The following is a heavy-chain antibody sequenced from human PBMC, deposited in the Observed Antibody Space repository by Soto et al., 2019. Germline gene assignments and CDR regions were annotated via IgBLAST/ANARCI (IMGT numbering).Heavy chain of an antibody. CDR1: GFTFSSYA. D-gene: IGHD3-22*01. Sequence: QVQLVESGGGVVQPGRSLRHSCAASGFTFSSYAMHWVRQAPGKGLEWVAVISYDGSNKYYADSVKGRFTISRDNSKNTLYPQMNSLRAEDTAVYYCARDNGYYDSSGYYNYWGQGTLVTVSS. CDR2: ISYDGSNK. J-gene: IGHJ4*02. CDR3: ARDNGYYDSSGYYNY. V-gene: IGHV3-30-3*01.